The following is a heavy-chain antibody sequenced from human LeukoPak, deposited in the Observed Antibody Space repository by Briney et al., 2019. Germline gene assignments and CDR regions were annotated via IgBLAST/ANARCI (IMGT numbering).Heavy chain of an antibody. Sequence: GGSLRLSCAASGFTFSSYSMNWVRQAPGKGLEWVSNIKSDGTQIYYVDSVKGRFTISRDNAKNSLYLQMNSLRAEETAVYYCAMLGPYSSSWYAYYGMDVWGQGTTVTVSS. J-gene: IGHJ6*02. CDR1: GFTFSSYS. V-gene: IGHV3-7*02. D-gene: IGHD6-13*01. CDR3: AMLGPYSSSWYAYYGMDV. CDR2: IKSDGTQI.